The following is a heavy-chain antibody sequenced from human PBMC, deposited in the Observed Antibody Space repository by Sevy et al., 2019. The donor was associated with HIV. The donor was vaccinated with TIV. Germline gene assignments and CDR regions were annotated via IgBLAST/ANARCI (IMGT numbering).Heavy chain of an antibody. CDR2: IYYSGST. J-gene: IGHJ4*02. V-gene: IGHV4-39*01. CDR3: ARGDYDFWSGYYTSFDY. D-gene: IGHD3-3*01. CDR1: GGSISSSSYY. Sequence: SETLSITCTVSGGSISSSSYYWGWIRQPPGKGLEWIGSIYYSGSTYYNPSLKSRVTISVDTSKNQFSLKLSSVTAADTAVYYCARGDYDFWSGYYTSFDYWGQGTLVTVSS.